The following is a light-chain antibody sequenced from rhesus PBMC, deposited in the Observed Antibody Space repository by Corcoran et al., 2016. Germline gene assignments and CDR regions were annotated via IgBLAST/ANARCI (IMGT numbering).Light chain of an antibody. J-gene: IGKJ1*01. CDR2: GGS. V-gene: IGKV2-61*01. Sequence: DIVMTQTPLSLPVTPGEPASISCRSSQSLLHTDAYTYLDWYLQKPGQSPQLLVYGGSNRASGVPDRFGGSGSGTDLTLKISEVEAEDVGVYYCMQHKALPWTFGQGTKVEIK. CDR1: QSLLHTDAYTY. CDR3: MQHKALPWT.